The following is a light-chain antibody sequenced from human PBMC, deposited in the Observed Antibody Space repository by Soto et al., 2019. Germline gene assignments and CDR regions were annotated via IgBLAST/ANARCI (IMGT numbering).Light chain of an antibody. CDR3: SSYTRSITVV. Sequence: QSALTQPASVSGSPGQSITISCTGTSSDVGGYNYVSWHQQHPGKVPKLMIYDVSHRPSGVSNRFSGSKSGNTASLTISGLQAEDEADYYCSSYTRSITVVFGGGTKLTVL. V-gene: IGLV2-14*03. CDR1: SSDVGGYNY. J-gene: IGLJ2*01. CDR2: DVS.